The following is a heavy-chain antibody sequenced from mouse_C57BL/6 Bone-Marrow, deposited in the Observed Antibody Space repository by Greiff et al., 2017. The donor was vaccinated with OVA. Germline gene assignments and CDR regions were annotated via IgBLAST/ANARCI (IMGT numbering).Heavy chain of an antibody. D-gene: IGHD1-1*01. Sequence: EVHLVESGGGLVQPGGSLKLSCAASGFTFSDYYMYWVRQTPEKRLEWVAYISNGGGSTYYPDTVKGRFTISRDNAKNTLYLQMSRLKSEDTAMYYCAREGTTVVGFDYWGQGTTLTVSS. CDR3: AREGTTVVGFDY. CDR2: ISNGGGST. CDR1: GFTFSDYY. J-gene: IGHJ2*01. V-gene: IGHV5-12*01.